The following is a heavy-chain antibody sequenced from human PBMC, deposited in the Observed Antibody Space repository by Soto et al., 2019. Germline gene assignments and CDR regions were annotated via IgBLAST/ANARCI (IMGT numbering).Heavy chain of an antibody. V-gene: IGHV3-9*01. Sequence: VQLVESGGGLVQPGGSLRLSCAASGFTFDDYAINWVRQAPGKGLEWVSGISWNGAATGYVDSVKGRFSISRDNTKNALYLQMNRLRSEDTAMYYCANLPLYGSGFDCWGQGTLVTVSS. CDR3: ANLPLYGSGFDC. CDR1: GFTFDDYA. J-gene: IGHJ4*02. CDR2: ISWNGAAT. D-gene: IGHD3-10*01.